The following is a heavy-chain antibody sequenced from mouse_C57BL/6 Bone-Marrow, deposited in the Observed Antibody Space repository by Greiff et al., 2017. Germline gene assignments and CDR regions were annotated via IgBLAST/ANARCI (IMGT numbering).Heavy chain of an antibody. CDR3: ASNGNWEAIDY. J-gene: IGHJ4*01. Sequence: VQLQQSGAELVKPGASVKLSCTASGFNFTDYYMHWVKQRPEQGLEWIGRIDPEDGETNYAPKFQGKATITADTSSNTAYLQLSSLTSEDTAVYYCASNGNWEAIDYWGQGTAVTVSS. CDR2: IDPEDGET. CDR1: GFNFTDYY. D-gene: IGHD2-1*01. V-gene: IGHV14-2*01.